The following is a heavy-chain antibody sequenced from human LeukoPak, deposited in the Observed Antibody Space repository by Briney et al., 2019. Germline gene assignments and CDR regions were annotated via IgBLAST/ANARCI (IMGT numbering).Heavy chain of an antibody. J-gene: IGHJ4*02. CDR1: GFIFSYCG. CDR3: ARDRNYNWFDY. Sequence: PGRSLRLSCAGSGFIFSYCGMHWVRQAPGKGLEWVALISYDGGVKYFADSVKGRFTISRDNSKNTLYLQMNSLRAEDTAVYYCARDRNYNWFDYWGQGTLVTISS. CDR2: ISYDGGVK. V-gene: IGHV3-30*03. D-gene: IGHD1-1*01.